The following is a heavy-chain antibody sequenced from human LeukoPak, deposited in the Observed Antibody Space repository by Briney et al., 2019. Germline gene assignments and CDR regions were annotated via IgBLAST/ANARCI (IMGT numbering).Heavy chain of an antibody. CDR2: ISSSSSSYI. D-gene: IGHD3-10*01. CDR3: AGVETLRYGSGSYYAFDI. CDR1: GFTFSSYS. Sequence: GGSLRLSCAASGFTFSSYSMNWVRQAPGKGLEWVSSISSSSSSYIYYADSVKGRFTISRDNAKNSLYLQMNSLRAEDTAVYYCAGVETLRYGSGSYYAFDIWGQGTMVTVSS. J-gene: IGHJ3*02. V-gene: IGHV3-21*01.